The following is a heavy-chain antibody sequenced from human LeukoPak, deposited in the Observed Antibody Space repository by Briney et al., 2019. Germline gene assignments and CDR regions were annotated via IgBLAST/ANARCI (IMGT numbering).Heavy chain of an antibody. CDR2: IYYSGST. V-gene: IGHV4-39*07. J-gene: IGHJ4*02. CDR3: ARDLLSQDFWSGYSSVGGFDY. Sequence: PSETLSLTCTVSGGSISSSSYYWGWIRQPPGKGLEWIGSIYYSGSTYYNPSLKSRVTISVDTSKKQFYLKLTSVTAADTAVYYCARDLLSQDFWSGYSSVGGFDYWGQGTLVAVSS. CDR1: GGSISSSSYY. D-gene: IGHD3-3*01.